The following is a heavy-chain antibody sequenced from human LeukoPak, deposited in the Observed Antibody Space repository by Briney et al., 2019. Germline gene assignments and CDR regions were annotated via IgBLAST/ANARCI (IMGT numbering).Heavy chain of an antibody. Sequence: GRSLRLSCAASGFIFSTYGMHWVRQAPGKGLEWVAVIWYDGSNKYYGDSVKGRFTISRDNSKNTLYPHMNSLRAEDTGVYYCARASGPFDYWGQGTLVTVSS. CDR3: ARASGPFDY. CDR2: IWYDGSNK. V-gene: IGHV3-33*01. CDR1: GFIFSTYG. D-gene: IGHD3-10*01. J-gene: IGHJ4*02.